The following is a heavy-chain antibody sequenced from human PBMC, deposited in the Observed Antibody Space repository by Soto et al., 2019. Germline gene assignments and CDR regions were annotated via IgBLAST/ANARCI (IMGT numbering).Heavy chain of an antibody. CDR2: VSANGRNT. Sequence: GGSLRLSXAASGFTFSSYAMNWVRQAPGKGLEWVSSVSANGRNTYYADSVKGRFTVSRDKSKNALFLQLDSLRVEDTAIYYCAKDLSSLGWLALGAPFDSWGPGTLVTVSS. CDR1: GFTFSSYA. J-gene: IGHJ4*02. CDR3: AKDLSSLGWLALGAPFDS. V-gene: IGHV3-23*01. D-gene: IGHD3-22*01.